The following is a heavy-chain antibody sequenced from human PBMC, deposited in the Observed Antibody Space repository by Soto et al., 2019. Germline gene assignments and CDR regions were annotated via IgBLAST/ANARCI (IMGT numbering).Heavy chain of an antibody. CDR3: AKDITYDILTAEKDAFDI. V-gene: IGHV3-9*01. CDR1: GFTFDDYA. CDR2: ISWNSGSI. D-gene: IGHD3-9*01. J-gene: IGHJ3*02. Sequence: EVQLVESGGGLVQPGRSLRLSCAASGFTFDDYAMHWVRQAPGKGLEWVSGISWNSGSIGYADSVKGRFTISRDNAKKSMYLQMNSLRAEDTALYYCAKDITYDILTAEKDAFDIWGQGTMVTVSS.